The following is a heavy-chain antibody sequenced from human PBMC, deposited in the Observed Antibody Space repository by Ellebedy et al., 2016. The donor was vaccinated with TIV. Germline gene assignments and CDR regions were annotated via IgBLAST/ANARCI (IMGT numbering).Heavy chain of an antibody. CDR3: AREGPYGSASDNWFDP. CDR2: IYSGGTT. J-gene: IGHJ5*02. V-gene: IGHV3-66*01. Sequence: GGSLRLSXAASGFTVSSNYMNWVRQAPGKGLEWVSIIYSGGTTYYANSVKGRSTISRDNSKNTLYLQMGSLRAEDMAVYYCAREGPYGSASDNWFDPWGQGTLVTVSS. D-gene: IGHD3-10*01. CDR1: GFTVSSNY.